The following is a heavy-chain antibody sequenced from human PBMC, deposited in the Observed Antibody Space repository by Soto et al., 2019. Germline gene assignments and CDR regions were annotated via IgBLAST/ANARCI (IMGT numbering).Heavy chain of an antibody. V-gene: IGHV4-34*01. D-gene: IGHD3-10*01. CDR1: GGSFSGYY. CDR2: INHSGST. Sequence: PSETLSLTCAVYGGSFSGYYWSWIRQPPGKGLEWIGEINHSGSTNYNPSLKSRVTISVDTSKNQFSLKLSSVTAADTAVYYCARDPPLLYYYGSGSYYNPHFDYWGQG. J-gene: IGHJ4*02. CDR3: ARDPPLLYYYGSGSYYNPHFDY.